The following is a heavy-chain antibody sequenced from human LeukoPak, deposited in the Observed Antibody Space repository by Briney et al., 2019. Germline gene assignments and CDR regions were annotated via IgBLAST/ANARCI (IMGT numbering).Heavy chain of an antibody. CDR3: ASSSSGGGGFDY. CDR2: MNPNSGNT. D-gene: IGHD3-16*01. J-gene: IGHJ4*02. V-gene: IGHV1-8*01. Sequence: ASVKVSCKASGYTFTSYDINWVRQATGQGLEWMGWMNPNSGNTGYAQKFQGRVTMTRNTSISTAYMELSSLRSEDTAVYYCASSSSGGGGFDYWGQGTLVTVSS. CDR1: GYTFTSYD.